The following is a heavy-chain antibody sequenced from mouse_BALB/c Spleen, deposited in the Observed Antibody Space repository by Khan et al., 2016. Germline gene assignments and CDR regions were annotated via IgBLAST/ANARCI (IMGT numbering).Heavy chain of an antibody. CDR1: GFTFSSYT. CDR3: TTASAGGFAY. J-gene: IGHJ3*01. V-gene: IGHV5-6-4*01. CDR2: ISSGGNYT. Sequence: EVQLVESGGGLVKPGGSLTLSCAASGFTFSSYTMSWVRQTPGKRLEWVATISSGGNYTYYPDSVKGRFTISRNNSNNTLYLQMSSLKSEDTAVFYCTTASAGGFAYWGQGTLSTVSA.